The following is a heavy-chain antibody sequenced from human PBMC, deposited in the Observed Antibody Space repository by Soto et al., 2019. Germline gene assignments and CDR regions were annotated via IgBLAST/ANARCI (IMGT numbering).Heavy chain of an antibody. CDR2: IGISSANM. CDR3: ARGCSSSSCYAGVAY. V-gene: IGHV3-21*01. J-gene: IGHJ4*02. CDR1: GFTVSSKY. D-gene: IGHD2-2*01. Sequence: GGSLRLSCAASGFTVSSKYMSWVRQAPGKGLEWVSSIGISSANMYYADSMEGRFTISRDNAKSSLYLQMDSLRAEDTAVYYCARGCSSSSCYAGVAYWGRGILVTVSS.